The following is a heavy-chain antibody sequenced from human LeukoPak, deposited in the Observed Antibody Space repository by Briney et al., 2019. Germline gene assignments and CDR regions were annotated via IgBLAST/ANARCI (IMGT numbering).Heavy chain of an antibody. Sequence: GASVKVSCKASGGTFSSYAISWVRQAPGQGLEWMGGIIPIFGTANYAQKFQGRVTITTDGSTSTAYMELSSLRSEDTAVYYCASNDYGDYVGYFQHWGQGTLVTVSS. J-gene: IGHJ1*01. CDR2: IIPIFGTA. CDR3: ASNDYGDYVGYFQH. D-gene: IGHD4-17*01. V-gene: IGHV1-69*05. CDR1: GGTFSSYA.